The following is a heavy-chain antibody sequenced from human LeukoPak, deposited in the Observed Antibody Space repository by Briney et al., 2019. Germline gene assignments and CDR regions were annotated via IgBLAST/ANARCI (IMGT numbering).Heavy chain of an antibody. CDR1: GFSFGSYA. D-gene: IGHD4-23*01. Sequence: GGSLRLSCAASGFSFGSYAMHWVRQAPGKGLDWVAFIRYDGSDTYYADSVKGRFTVSRDNSKNTLYLQMNSLTAEDTALHYCAKEGGGRTFDYWGQGTLVTVSS. CDR3: AKEGGGRTFDY. V-gene: IGHV3-30*02. J-gene: IGHJ4*02. CDR2: IRYDGSDT.